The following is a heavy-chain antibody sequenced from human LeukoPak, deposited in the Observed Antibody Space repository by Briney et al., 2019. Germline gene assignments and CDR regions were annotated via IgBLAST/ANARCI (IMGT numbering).Heavy chain of an antibody. CDR2: IYTSGST. CDR3: ARGGSGRGYNWFDP. Sequence: SETLSLACTVSGGSISTYYWNWVRQPAGKGLEWIGRIYTSGSTNNPSLKSRVTMSVDTSKNQFSLKLSSATAADTAVYYCARGGSGRGYNWFDPWGQGTLVTVSS. V-gene: IGHV4-4*07. CDR1: GGSISTYY. D-gene: IGHD6-19*01. J-gene: IGHJ5*02.